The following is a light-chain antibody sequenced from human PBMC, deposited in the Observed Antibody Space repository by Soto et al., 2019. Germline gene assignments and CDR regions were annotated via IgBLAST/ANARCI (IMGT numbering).Light chain of an antibody. CDR1: QGIRTY. J-gene: IGKJ1*01. CDR2: AAS. CDR3: QQSYSTLRT. Sequence: QLTQSPSSLSASVGDRVTITCRASQGIRTYLAWYQQKPGKAPKLLIYAASTLQGGVPSRFSGSGSGTDFTLTISSLQPEDFATYYCQQSYSTLRTFGQGTKVDIK. V-gene: IGKV1-39*01.